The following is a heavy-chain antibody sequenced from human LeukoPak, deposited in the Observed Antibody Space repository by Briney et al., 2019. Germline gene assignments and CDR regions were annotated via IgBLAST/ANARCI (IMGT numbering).Heavy chain of an antibody. V-gene: IGHV1-2*04. Sequence: ASVKVSCKASGYTFTSYYMHWVRQAPGQGLEWMGWINPNSGGTNYAQKFQGWVTMTRDTSISTAYMELSRLRSDDTAVYYCARDGGSSWYYYYGMDVWGQGTTVTVSS. J-gene: IGHJ6*02. CDR2: INPNSGGT. CDR3: ARDGGSSWYYYYGMDV. CDR1: GYTFTSYY. D-gene: IGHD6-13*01.